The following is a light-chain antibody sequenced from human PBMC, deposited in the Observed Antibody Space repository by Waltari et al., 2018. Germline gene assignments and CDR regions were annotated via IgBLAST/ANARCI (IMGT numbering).Light chain of an antibody. Sequence: SYELTQPPSVSVAPGQTARITCDGDKIGSKNVHWYQHKPGQAPVLVVYADGDRPSGIPERFPGSNSGNTAALAISRVDAGDEAEYYCQVWDSGSNHYVFGTVTKVTVL. CDR3: QVWDSGSNHYV. V-gene: IGLV3-21*02. CDR2: ADG. CDR1: KIGSKN. J-gene: IGLJ1*01.